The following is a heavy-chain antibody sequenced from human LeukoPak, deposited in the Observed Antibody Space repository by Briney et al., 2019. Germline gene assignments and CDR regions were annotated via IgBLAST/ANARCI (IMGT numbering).Heavy chain of an antibody. J-gene: IGHJ4*02. CDR3: ARVAGDRGAADY. CDR1: GYSISSGHY. CDR2: IYHSGST. Sequence: SETLSLTCAVSGYSISSGHYWGWIRQPPGKGLEWIGSIYHSGSTYYNPSLKSRVTISVDTSKNQFSLKLSSVTAADTAVYYCARVAGDRGAADYWGQGTLVTVSS. D-gene: IGHD2-15*01. V-gene: IGHV4-38-2*01.